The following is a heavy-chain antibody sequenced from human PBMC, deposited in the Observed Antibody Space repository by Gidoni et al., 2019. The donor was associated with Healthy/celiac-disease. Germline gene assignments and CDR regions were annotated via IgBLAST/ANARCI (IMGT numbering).Heavy chain of an antibody. Sequence: QVQLVQSGAAVKKPGSSVKVSCKASGGTFSSYAISWVRQAPGQGLEWMGRIIPILGIANYAQKFQGRVTITADKSTSTAYMELSSLRSEDTAVYYCARDRGYSSGRYYFDYWGQGTLVTVSS. CDR1: GGTFSSYA. D-gene: IGHD6-19*01. J-gene: IGHJ4*02. CDR3: ARDRGYSSGRYYFDY. CDR2: IIPILGIA. V-gene: IGHV1-69*09.